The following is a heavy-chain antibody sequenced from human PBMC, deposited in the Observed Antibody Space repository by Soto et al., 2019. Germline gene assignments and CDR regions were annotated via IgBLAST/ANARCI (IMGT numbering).Heavy chain of an antibody. D-gene: IGHD2-21*02. CDR3: ARVGDYYYYYGMDV. CDR1: GGSIGSYY. J-gene: IGHJ6*02. V-gene: IGHV4-59*01. CDR2: IYYSGST. Sequence: PSETLSLTCTVSGGSIGSYYWSWIRQPPGKGLEWIGYIYYSGSTNYNPSLKSRVTISVDASKNQFSLKLSSVTAADTAVYYCARVGDYYYYYGMDVWGQGTTVTVSS.